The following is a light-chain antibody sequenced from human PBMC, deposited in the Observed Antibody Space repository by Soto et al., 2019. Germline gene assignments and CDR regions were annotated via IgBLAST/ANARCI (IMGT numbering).Light chain of an antibody. Sequence: EIVLTRSPGTGSLSRGEIAAVSCRASQTVSSSFLAWYQQTPGQAPRLLIYAASSRATGIPDRSSGSGSGTDFTLTISRLEPEDFAVYYCQQYGNSPQTFGQGTKVDIK. CDR1: QTVSSSF. J-gene: IGKJ1*01. CDR2: AAS. CDR3: QQYGNSPQT. V-gene: IGKV3-20*01.